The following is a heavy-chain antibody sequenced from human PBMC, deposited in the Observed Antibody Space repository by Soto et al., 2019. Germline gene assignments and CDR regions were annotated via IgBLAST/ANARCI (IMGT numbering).Heavy chain of an antibody. Sequence: EVQLLESGGGLVQPGGSMRLSCAASGFTFSSYAMSWVRQAPGKGLEWVSAISGSGGSTYYADSVKGRFTISRDNSRNTLYLQMNSLRAEDTAVYYCAKEIFGVVIPRYFDYWGQGTLVTVSS. J-gene: IGHJ4*02. V-gene: IGHV3-23*01. CDR2: ISGSGGST. D-gene: IGHD3-3*01. CDR3: AKEIFGVVIPRYFDY. CDR1: GFTFSSYA.